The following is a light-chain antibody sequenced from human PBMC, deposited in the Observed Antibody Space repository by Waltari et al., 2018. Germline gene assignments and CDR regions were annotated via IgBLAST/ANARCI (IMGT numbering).Light chain of an antibody. CDR1: QGISNS. J-gene: IGKJ2*01. CDR3: QQYYSTPT. Sequence: DIQMTQSPSSLSASVGDRVTITCRASQGISNSLAWYQQKPGKAPKLLLYAASRLESGVPSRFSCSGSGTDYTLTISSLQPEDFATYYCQQYYSTPTFGQGTKLEI. V-gene: IGKV1-NL1*01. CDR2: AAS.